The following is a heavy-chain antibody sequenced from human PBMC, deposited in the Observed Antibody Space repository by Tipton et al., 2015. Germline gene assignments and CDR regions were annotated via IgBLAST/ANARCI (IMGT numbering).Heavy chain of an antibody. V-gene: IGHV3-7*03. Sequence: SLRLSCAASGFTFSSYWMSWVRQAPGKGLEWVANINQDGSEIYYVDSVKGRFTISRDNAKNSLYLQMNSLRAEDTAVYYCARDICGGGSCLDYWGQGTLVTVSS. CDR2: INQDGSEI. D-gene: IGHD2-21*01. CDR3: ARDICGGGSCLDY. J-gene: IGHJ4*02. CDR1: GFTFSSYW.